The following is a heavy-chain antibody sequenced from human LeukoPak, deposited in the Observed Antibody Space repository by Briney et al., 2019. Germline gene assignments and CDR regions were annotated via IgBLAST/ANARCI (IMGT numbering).Heavy chain of an antibody. CDR1: GFTFSTYW. J-gene: IGHJ4*02. V-gene: IGHV3-7*01. CDR2: IKEDGSEK. CDR3: ARQGTSHFDY. Sequence: GGSLRLSCAASGFTFSTYWLSWVRQAPGKGLEWVANIKEDGSEKYYVDSVKGRFTISRDNAKNSLYLQMNSLRAEDTAVYYCARQGTSHFDYWGQGTLVTVSS.